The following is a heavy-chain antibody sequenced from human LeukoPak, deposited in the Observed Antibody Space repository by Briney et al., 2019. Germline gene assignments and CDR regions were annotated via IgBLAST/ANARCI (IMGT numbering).Heavy chain of an antibody. CDR1: GFTFSSYS. V-gene: IGHV3-21*04. Sequence: PGGSLRLSCAASGFTFSSYSMNWVRQAPGKGLEWVSSISSSSSYIYYADSVKGRFTISRDNSKNTLYLQMNSLRAEDTAVYYCAKDRGVRFLEWFPDAFDIWGQGTMVTVSS. D-gene: IGHD3-3*01. J-gene: IGHJ3*02. CDR2: ISSSSSYI. CDR3: AKDRGVRFLEWFPDAFDI.